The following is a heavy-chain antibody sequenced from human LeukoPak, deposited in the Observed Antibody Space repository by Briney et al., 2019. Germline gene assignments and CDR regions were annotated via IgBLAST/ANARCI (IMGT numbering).Heavy chain of an antibody. D-gene: IGHD2-21*02. CDR1: GFTFNNYA. J-gene: IGHJ4*02. CDR2: ISYDGSNQ. V-gene: IGHV3-30*07. CDR3: AEKALLNY. Sequence: GGSLRLSCAASGFTFNNYAMNWVRQAPGKGLEWVAVISYDGSNQYYADSLKGRFTISRDNSKNTLYLQMNSLRAEDTAVYYCAEKALLNYWGQGTLVTVSS.